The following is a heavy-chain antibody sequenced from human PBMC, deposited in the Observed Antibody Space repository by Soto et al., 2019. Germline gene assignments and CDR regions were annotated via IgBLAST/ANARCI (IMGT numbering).Heavy chain of an antibody. V-gene: IGHV3-73*02. Sequence: EVQLVESGGGLVQPGGSLRLSCAASGFIFTDSAIHWVRQASGKGLEWVGRIRNKVNSYATIYAASVKGRFTISRDDSMNTVYRQMNSLKTEDTAMYYCTRRRDWTAMDPLDYWGQGTLVTVSS. CDR2: IRNKVNSYAT. J-gene: IGHJ4*02. CDR3: TRRRDWTAMDPLDY. D-gene: IGHD5-18*01. CDR1: GFIFTDSA.